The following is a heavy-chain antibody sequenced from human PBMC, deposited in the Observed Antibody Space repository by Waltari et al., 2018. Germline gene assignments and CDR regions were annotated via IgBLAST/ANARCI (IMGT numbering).Heavy chain of an antibody. J-gene: IGHJ4*02. V-gene: IGHV4-34*01. D-gene: IGHD6-6*01. CDR1: GGSFSGYY. Sequence: QVQLQQWGAGLLKPSETLSLTCAVYGGSFSGYYWSWIRQPPGKGLEWIGGINHSGSTNSNPSLKSRVTISVDTSKNQFSLKLSSVTAADTAVYYCARNRAARDWGQGTLVTVSS. CDR2: INHSGST. CDR3: ARNRAARD.